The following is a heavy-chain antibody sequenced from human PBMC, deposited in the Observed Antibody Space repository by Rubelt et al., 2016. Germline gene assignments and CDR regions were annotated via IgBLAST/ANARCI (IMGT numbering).Heavy chain of an antibody. V-gene: IGHV4-38-2*02. CDR3: ASADYDFWSGSDRNWFDP. CDR2: ISHSGST. Sequence: QVQLQESGPGLVKPSETLSLTCTVSGYSISSGYYWGWIRQPPGKGLEWIGSISHSGSTSYHPSLKSRFTRSVDTSKTQFSLKLSSVTAADTAVYYCASADYDFWSGSDRNWFDPWGQGTLVTVSS. D-gene: IGHD3-3*01. J-gene: IGHJ5*02. CDR1: GYSISSGYY.